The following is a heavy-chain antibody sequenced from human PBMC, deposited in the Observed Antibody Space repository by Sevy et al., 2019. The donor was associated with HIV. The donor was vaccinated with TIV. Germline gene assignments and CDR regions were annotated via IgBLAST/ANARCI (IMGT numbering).Heavy chain of an antibody. V-gene: IGHV3-21*01. CDR3: ARWDADRRWYFDY. D-gene: IGHD1-26*01. CDR1: GFSFTSYS. Sequence: GGSLRLSCAASGFSFTSYSLNWVRQAPGKGLEWVSSISGSSSYIYYADSVKGRFTISRDNAKNSLYLQMNSLRAEDTAVYYCARWDADRRWYFDYWGHGTLVTVSS. J-gene: IGHJ4*01. CDR2: ISGSSSYI.